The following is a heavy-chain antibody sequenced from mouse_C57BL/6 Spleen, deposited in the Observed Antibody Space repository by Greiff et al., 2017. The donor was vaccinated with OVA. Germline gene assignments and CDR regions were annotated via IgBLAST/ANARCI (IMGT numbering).Heavy chain of an antibody. CDR1: GYAFSSSW. V-gene: IGHV1-82*01. Sequence: VQRVESGPELVKPGASVKISCKASGYAFSSSWMNWVKQRPGKGLEWIGRIYPGDGDTNYNGKFKGKATLTADKSSSTAYMQLSSLTSEDSAVYFCAGQLGYWGQGTTLTVSS. J-gene: IGHJ2*01. CDR2: IYPGDGDT. D-gene: IGHD3-2*01. CDR3: AGQLGY.